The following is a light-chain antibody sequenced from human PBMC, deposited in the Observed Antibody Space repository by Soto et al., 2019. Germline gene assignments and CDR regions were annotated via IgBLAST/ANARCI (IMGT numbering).Light chain of an antibody. J-gene: IGKJ4*01. CDR1: QSVSGNF. CDR3: LQYAESPLT. CDR2: GAS. Sequence: EIVLTQSPVTPSLSPVERATLSCMASQSVSGNFLAWYQEKPGQAPRLLIYGASSRATGIPDRFSGSGSGTDFTLTVTRLEPEDFAVYYCLQYAESPLTFGGGTKVDIK. V-gene: IGKV3-20*01.